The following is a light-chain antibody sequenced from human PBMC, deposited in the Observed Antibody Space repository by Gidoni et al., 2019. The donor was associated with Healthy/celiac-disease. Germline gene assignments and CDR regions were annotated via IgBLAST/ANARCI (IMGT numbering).Light chain of an antibody. CDR1: QSISSY. J-gene: IGKJ2*01. Sequence: DRVTITCRASQSISSYLNWYQQKPGKAPKLLIYAASSLQSGVPSKFSGSGSGTDFTLTISSLQPEDFATYYCQQSYSTPYTFXQXTKLXIK. CDR2: AAS. V-gene: IGKV1-39*01. CDR3: QQSYSTPYT.